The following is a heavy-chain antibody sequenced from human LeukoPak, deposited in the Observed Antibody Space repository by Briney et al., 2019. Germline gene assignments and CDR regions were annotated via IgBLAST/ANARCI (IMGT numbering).Heavy chain of an antibody. CDR1: GYTFTSSD. CDR3: ATDEVPAAIADYYYGMDV. J-gene: IGHJ6*02. V-gene: IGHV1-8*01. D-gene: IGHD2-2*02. CDR2: MNPNSGNT. Sequence: ASVEVSCKASGYTFTSSDFNWVRQATGQGLEWMGWMNPNSGNTGYAQKFQGRVTMTRDTSISTAYMELSSLRSEDTAVYYCATDEVPAAIADYYYGMDVWGQGTTVTVSS.